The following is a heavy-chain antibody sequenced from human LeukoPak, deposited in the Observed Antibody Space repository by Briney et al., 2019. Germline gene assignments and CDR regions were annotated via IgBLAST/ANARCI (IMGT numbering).Heavy chain of an antibody. V-gene: IGHV3-23*01. CDR1: GFTFSSYA. CDR2: ISGSGGST. CDR3: AKEGTGRNTMVRGVIIITRAVAFDI. D-gene: IGHD3-10*01. Sequence: TGGSLRLSCAASGFTFSSYAMSWVRQAPGKGLEWVSAISGSGGSTYYADSVKGRFTISRDNAKNSLYLQMNSLRAEDTAVYYCAKEGTGRNTMVRGVIIITRAVAFDIWGQGTMVTVSS. J-gene: IGHJ3*02.